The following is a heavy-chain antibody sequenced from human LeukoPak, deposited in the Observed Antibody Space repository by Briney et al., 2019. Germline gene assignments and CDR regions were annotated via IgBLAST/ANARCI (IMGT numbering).Heavy chain of an antibody. Sequence: SETLSLTCTVSGGSISSYYWSWLRQPPGKGLEWIGYIYFSGSTNYNPSLKSRVTISVDTSKNQFSLKLNSVTAADTAVYYCAKSNGYGLVDIGGQGTMVTVSS. V-gene: IGHV4-59*12. CDR2: IYFSGST. CDR1: GGSISSYY. D-gene: IGHD3-10*01. CDR3: AKSNGYGLVDI. J-gene: IGHJ3*02.